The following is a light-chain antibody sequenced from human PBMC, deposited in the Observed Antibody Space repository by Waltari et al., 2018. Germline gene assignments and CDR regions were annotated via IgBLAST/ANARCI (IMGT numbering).Light chain of an antibody. J-gene: IGLJ2*01. Sequence: QSALTQPPSASGSPGQTVTISCAGTSSDVGSSDYVSWYQKHPGQAPKLLIYHGPKRPSGVPDRFSGSKSGNTASLTVSGLQAEDEADYYCSSNAGINNFVFGGGTKLTVL. V-gene: IGLV2-8*01. CDR1: SSDVGSSDY. CDR2: HGP. CDR3: SSNAGINNFV.